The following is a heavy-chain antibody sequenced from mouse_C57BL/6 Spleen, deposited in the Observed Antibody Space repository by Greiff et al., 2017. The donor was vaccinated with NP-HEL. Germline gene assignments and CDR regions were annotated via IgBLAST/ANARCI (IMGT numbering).Heavy chain of an antibody. CDR3: ATGTHAMDY. Sequence: VQLQQSGPELVKPGASVKISCKASGYTFTDYYMNWVKQSHGKSLEWIGDINPNNGGTSYNQKFKGKATLTVDKSSSTAYMELRSLTSEDSAVYYCATGTHAMDYWGQGTSVTVSS. D-gene: IGHD4-1*01. CDR1: GYTFTDYY. J-gene: IGHJ4*01. CDR2: INPNNGGT. V-gene: IGHV1-26*01.